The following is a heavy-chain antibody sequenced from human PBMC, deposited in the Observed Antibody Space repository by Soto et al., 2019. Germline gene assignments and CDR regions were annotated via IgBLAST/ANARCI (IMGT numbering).Heavy chain of an antibody. Sequence: QIRLEHSASEVRKPGASVTVSCKASGYTCRSYGVTWVRQAPGQGLEWLGWTSADRGEATYAESLKERLTFTADVSATTAFMELKSLRSDDTAVYYCSRAISSTWAKTGVDAWGQGTLVTVSS. J-gene: IGHJ1*01. CDR1: GYTCRSYG. D-gene: IGHD2-2*01. V-gene: IGHV1-18*01. CDR2: TSADRGEA. CDR3: SRAISSTWAKTGVDA.